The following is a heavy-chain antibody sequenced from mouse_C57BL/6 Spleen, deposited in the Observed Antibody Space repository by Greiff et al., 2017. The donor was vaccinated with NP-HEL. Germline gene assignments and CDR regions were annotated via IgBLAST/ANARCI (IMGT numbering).Heavy chain of an antibody. CDR1: GYTFTSYW. D-gene: IGHD1-1*01. CDR2: IDPSDSYT. Sequence: QVQLQQPGAELVRPGTSVKLSCKASGYTFTSYWMHWVKQRPGQGLEWIGVIDPSDSYTNYNQKFKGKATLTVDTSSSTAYMQLSSLTSEDSAVYHCARRPPLRRDWYFEVWGTGTTVTVSS. CDR3: ARRPPLRRDWYFEV. J-gene: IGHJ1*03. V-gene: IGHV1-59*01.